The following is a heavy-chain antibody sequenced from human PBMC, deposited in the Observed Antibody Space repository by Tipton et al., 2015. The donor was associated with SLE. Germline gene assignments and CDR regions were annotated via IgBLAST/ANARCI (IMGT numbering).Heavy chain of an antibody. J-gene: IGHJ6*02. CDR1: GGSFSGYY. CDR2: INHSGST. V-gene: IGHV4-34*01. D-gene: IGHD3-3*01. Sequence: TLSLTCAVYGGSFSGYYWSWIRQPPGKGLEWIGEINHSGSTNYNPSLKSRVTISVDTSKNQFSLKLSSVTAADTAVYYCARGPFRFLEWLSYYYYYYGMDVWGQGTTVTVSS. CDR3: ARGPFRFLEWLSYYYYYYGMDV.